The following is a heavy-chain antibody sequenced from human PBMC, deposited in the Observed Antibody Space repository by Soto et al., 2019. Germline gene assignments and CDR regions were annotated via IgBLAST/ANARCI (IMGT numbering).Heavy chain of an antibody. V-gene: IGHV3-21*01. CDR2: ISSSSSYI. Sequence: GGSLRLSCAASGFTFSSYSMNWVRQAPGKGLEWVSSISSSSSYIYYADSVKGRFTISRDNAKNSLYLQMNSLRAEDTAVYYCARAYNWNEDYFDYWGQGTLVTVSS. J-gene: IGHJ4*02. CDR3: ARAYNWNEDYFDY. CDR1: GFTFSSYS. D-gene: IGHD1-20*01.